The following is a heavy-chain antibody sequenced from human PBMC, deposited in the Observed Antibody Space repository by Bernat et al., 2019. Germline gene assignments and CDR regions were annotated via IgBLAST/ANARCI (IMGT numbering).Heavy chain of an antibody. CDR1: GFTFSSYG. V-gene: IGHV3-30*02. J-gene: IGHJ4*02. CDR3: AKDRGRGYTYGVGGDDY. CDR2: IRYDGSNK. D-gene: IGHD5-18*01. Sequence: QVQLVESGGGVVQPGRSLRLSCAASGFTFSSYGMHWVRQAPGKGLEWVAFIRYDGSNKNHADSVKGRFTISRDNSKNTLFLQMNSLRVEDTAVYFCAKDRGRGYTYGVGGDDYWGQGTLVTVSS.